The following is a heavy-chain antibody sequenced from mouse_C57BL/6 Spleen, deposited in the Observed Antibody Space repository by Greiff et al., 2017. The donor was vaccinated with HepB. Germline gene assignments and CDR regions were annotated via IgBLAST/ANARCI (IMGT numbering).Heavy chain of an antibody. J-gene: IGHJ2*01. CDR3: TRLLRFDY. Sequence: VQLVESGAELVRPGASVTLSFKASGYTFTDYEMHWVKQTPVHGLEWIGAIDPETGGTAYNQKFKGKAILTADKSSSTAYMELRSLTSEDSAVYYCTRLLRFDYWGQGTTLTVSS. V-gene: IGHV1-15*01. D-gene: IGHD1-1*01. CDR1: GYTFTDYE. CDR2: IDPETGGT.